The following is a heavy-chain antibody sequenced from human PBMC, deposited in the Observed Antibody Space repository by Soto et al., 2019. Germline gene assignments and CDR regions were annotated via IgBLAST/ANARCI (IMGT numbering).Heavy chain of an antibody. J-gene: IGHJ4*02. CDR1: GGSISAYY. D-gene: IGHD3-9*01. V-gene: IGHV4-59*01. CDR2: IYDSGSP. CDR3: ARGVGSSPPRY. Sequence: SETLSLTCTISGGSISAYYWSWIRQSPGQGLEWIGYIYDSGSPYYTPSLKTLVTLSADTSKNPSSLKLTSATAADTPVYFCARGVGSSPPRYWGRGTLVTVSS.